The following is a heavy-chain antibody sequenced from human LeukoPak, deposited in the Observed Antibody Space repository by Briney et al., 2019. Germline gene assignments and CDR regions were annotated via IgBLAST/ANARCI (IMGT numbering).Heavy chain of an antibody. J-gene: IGHJ6*04. CDR3: ARLLGYCSSTSCYSPNLDV. CDR2: IYYSGST. D-gene: IGHD2-2*01. CDR1: GGSISSY. Sequence: SETLSLTCTVSGGSISSYWSWIRQPPGKGLEWIGYIYYSGSTNYNPSLKSRVTISVDTSKNQFSLKLSPVTAADTAVYYCARLLGYCSSTSCYSPNLDVWGKGTTVTVSS. V-gene: IGHV4-59*01.